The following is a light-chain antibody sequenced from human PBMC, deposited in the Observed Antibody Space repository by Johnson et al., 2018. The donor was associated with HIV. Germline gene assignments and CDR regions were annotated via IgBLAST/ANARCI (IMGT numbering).Light chain of an antibody. CDR2: DND. V-gene: IGLV1-51*01. J-gene: IGLJ1*01. CDR3: ATWDNSLTPFYV. CDR1: SSNIGGDY. Sequence: QSVLTQPPSVSAAPGQKVDISCSGSSSNIGGDYVSWYQQLPGTAPKLLIYDNDKRPSGIPDRFFGSKSGTSATLDITGLQTWDEADYYFATWDNSLTPFYVFGTATKVTVL.